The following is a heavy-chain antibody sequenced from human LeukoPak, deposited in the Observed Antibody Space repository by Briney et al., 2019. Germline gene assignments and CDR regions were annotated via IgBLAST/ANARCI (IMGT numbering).Heavy chain of an antibody. CDR2: IYWNDDK. CDR1: GFSLSTSGVG. J-gene: IGHJ5*02. V-gene: IGHV2-5*01. Sequence: SGPTRVKPTQTLTLTCTFSGFSLSTSGVGAGWIRQPPGKALEWLALIYWNDDKRYSPSLKSRLTITKDTSKNQVVLTMTNMDPVDTATYYCAHHYYYGSGSYYNDLNWFEPWGQGTLVTVSS. D-gene: IGHD3-10*01. CDR3: AHHYYYGSGSYYNDLNWFEP.